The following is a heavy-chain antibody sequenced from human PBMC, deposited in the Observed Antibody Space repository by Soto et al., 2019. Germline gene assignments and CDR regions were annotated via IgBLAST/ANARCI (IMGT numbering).Heavy chain of an antibody. D-gene: IGHD3-22*01. J-gene: IGHJ1*01. CDR1: GFTVSSNY. CDR3: ARDRVESGYPEYFQH. CDR2: IYSGGST. V-gene: IGHV3-53*01. Sequence: EVQLVESGGGLIQPGGSLRLSCAASGFTVSSNYMSWVRQAPGKGLEWVSVIYSGGSTYYADSVKGRFTISRDNSKNTLYRQMNSLRAEDTDVYYCARDRVESGYPEYFQHWGQGTLVTVSS.